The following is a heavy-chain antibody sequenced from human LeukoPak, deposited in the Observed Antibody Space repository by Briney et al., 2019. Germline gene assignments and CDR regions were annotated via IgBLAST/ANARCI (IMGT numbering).Heavy chain of an antibody. CDR2: AYNSGSA. Sequence: SETLSLTCTVSGVSINSYYWSWIRQPPGKGLEWIGDAYNSGSANYNPSLKSRVTISVDTSKNRFSLKLTSLTAADTAMYYCARKYYPFSGIFFVGAHDFWGQGILVTVSS. J-gene: IGHJ4*02. D-gene: IGHD3-10*01. V-gene: IGHV4-59*13. CDR3: ARKYYPFSGIFFVGAHDF. CDR1: GVSINSYY.